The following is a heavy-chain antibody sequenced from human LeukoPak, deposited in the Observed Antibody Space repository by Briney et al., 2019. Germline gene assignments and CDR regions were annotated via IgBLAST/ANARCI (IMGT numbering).Heavy chain of an antibody. Sequence: SETLSLTCTVSGGSISSSTYYWGWLRQPPGKGLEWIGSISYSGNTFYHPSLKSRVAISGDTSKNQFSLKLSSVTAADTAVYYCAREIYDILTGYSPYDYWGQGTLVTVSS. CDR1: GGSISSSTYY. CDR2: ISYSGNT. CDR3: AREIYDILTGYSPYDY. V-gene: IGHV4-39*07. J-gene: IGHJ4*02. D-gene: IGHD3-9*01.